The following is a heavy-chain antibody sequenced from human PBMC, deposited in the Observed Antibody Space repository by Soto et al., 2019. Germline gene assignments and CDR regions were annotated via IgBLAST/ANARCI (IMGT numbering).Heavy chain of an antibody. V-gene: IGHV3-30*18. CDR2: ISYVGSNK. CDR3: VKDGSSGWPYYYDMDV. Sequence: PGGSLRLSCAASGFTLSGYGMHWVRQAPGKGLEWVAVISYVGSNKYYADSVKGRFSISRDNSKNTLYLQMSSLRAEDTAVYYCVKDGSSGWPYYYDMDVWGQGTTVTVSS. D-gene: IGHD6-19*01. CDR1: GFTLSGYG. J-gene: IGHJ6*02.